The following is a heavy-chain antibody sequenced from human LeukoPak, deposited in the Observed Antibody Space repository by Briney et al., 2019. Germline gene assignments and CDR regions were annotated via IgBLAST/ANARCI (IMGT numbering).Heavy chain of an antibody. CDR1: GFTFDDYT. D-gene: IGHD4-23*01. J-gene: IGHJ4*02. Sequence: SGGSLRLSCAASGFTFDDYTMHWVRQAPGKGLEWVSLISWDGGSTYYADSVKGRFTISRDNSKDSLYLQMNSLRTEDTALYYCAKDYGGYFDYWGQGTLVTVSS. V-gene: IGHV3-43*01. CDR3: AKDYGGYFDY. CDR2: ISWDGGST.